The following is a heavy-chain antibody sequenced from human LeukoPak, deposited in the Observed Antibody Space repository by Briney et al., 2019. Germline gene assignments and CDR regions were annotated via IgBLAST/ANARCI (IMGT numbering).Heavy chain of an antibody. CDR3: ARLDYLSIRGGWFDP. V-gene: IGHV1-69*13. Sequence: SVKVSCKASRGTFSSYAISWVRQAPGQGLEWMGGIIPMFGTPNYAQKFQGRVTITADESTSTAYMELSSLRSEDTAVYYCARLDYLSIRGGWFDPWGQGTLVTVSS. CDR2: IIPMFGTP. CDR1: RGTFSSYA. J-gene: IGHJ5*02. D-gene: IGHD2/OR15-2a*01.